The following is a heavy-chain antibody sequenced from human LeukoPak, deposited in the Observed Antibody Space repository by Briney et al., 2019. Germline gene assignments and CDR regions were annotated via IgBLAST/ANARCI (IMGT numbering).Heavy chain of an antibody. J-gene: IGHJ3*02. CDR2: IIPTFGTA. V-gene: IGHV1-69*06. CDR1: GYTFTSYD. Sequence: GASVKVSCKASGYTFTSYDINWVRQAPGQGLEWMGGIIPTFGTANYAQKFQGRVTITADKSTSTAYMELSSLRSEDTAVYYCARTGGSSTSDDAFDIWGQGTMVTVSS. CDR3: ARTGGSSTSDDAFDI. D-gene: IGHD2-2*01.